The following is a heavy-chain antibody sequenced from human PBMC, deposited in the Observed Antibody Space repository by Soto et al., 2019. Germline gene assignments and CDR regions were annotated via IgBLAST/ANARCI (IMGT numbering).Heavy chain of an antibody. J-gene: IGHJ5*02. CDR3: TRGYCNSPSCSGRDWFDP. D-gene: IGHD2-2*01. Sequence: QVHLVQSGTEVKDPGASVKVSCKASGYTFIKYGINWVRQAPGPGLEWMGWVSTYNGDTKYSPKLQGRVTMITDTSTSTANMELRSLVSDDTAIYYCTRGYCNSPSCSGRDWFDPWGQGTLVTVSP. CDR1: GYTFIKYG. CDR2: VSTYNGDT. V-gene: IGHV1-18*01.